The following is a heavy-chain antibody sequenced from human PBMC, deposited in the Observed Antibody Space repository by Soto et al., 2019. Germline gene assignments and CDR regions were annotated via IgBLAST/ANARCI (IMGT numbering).Heavy chain of an antibody. CDR1: GGTFSSYA. CDR2: IIPIFGTA. Sequence: SVKVSCKASGGTFSSYAISWVRQAPGQGLEWMGGIIPIFGTANYAQKFQGRVTITADESTSTAYMELSSLRSEDTAVYYCARGSRVGYDFWSGYSYLDYWGQGTLVTVSS. J-gene: IGHJ4*02. D-gene: IGHD3-3*01. V-gene: IGHV1-69*13. CDR3: ARGSRVGYDFWSGYSYLDY.